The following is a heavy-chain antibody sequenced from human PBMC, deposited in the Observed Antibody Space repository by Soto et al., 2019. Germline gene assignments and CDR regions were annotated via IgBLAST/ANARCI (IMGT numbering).Heavy chain of an antibody. V-gene: IGHV3-48*01. CDR3: ARVGAVAAVDY. CDR1: GFTFSTYS. J-gene: IGHJ4*02. Sequence: PGGSLRLSCAASGFTFSTYSMNWVRQAPGKGLEWVSYISSSSSTIFYTDSVKGRFTISRDNSKNTLYLQMNSLRAEDTAVYYCARVGAVAAVDYWGQGTLVTVSS. CDR2: ISSSSSTI. D-gene: IGHD6-19*01.